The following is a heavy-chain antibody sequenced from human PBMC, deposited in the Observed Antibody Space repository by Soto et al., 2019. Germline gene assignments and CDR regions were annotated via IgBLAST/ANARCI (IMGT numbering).Heavy chain of an antibody. CDR3: ERSPFRAYENYYFAY. V-gene: IGHV3-30-3*01. Sequence: QVQLVESGGGVVQPGRSLILSCAASGFTFSGYAMHWVRQAPGKGLEWVAVISYDGSNKYYADSVKGRFTISRDNSKNPLSLQMNSLRADDTAVYYCERSPFRAYENYYFAYWGQGTLVTVSS. D-gene: IGHD5-12*01. CDR2: ISYDGSNK. J-gene: IGHJ4*02. CDR1: GFTFSGYA.